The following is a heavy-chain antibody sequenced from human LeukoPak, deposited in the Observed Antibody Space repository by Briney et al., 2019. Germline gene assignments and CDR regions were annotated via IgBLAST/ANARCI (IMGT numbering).Heavy chain of an antibody. CDR1: GGTFSCYA. CDR2: INPNSGGT. Sequence: SVKVSCKASGGTFSCYAISRVRQAPGQGLEWTGWINPNSGGTNYAQKFQGRVTMTRDTSISTAYMELSRLRSDDTAVYYCARFINDYGDYFDYWGQGTLVTVSS. D-gene: IGHD4-17*01. J-gene: IGHJ4*02. V-gene: IGHV1-2*02. CDR3: ARFINDYGDYFDY.